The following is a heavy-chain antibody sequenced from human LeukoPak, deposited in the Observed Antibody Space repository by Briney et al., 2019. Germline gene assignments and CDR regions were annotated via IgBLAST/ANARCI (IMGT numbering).Heavy chain of an antibody. Sequence: GGSLRLSCAASGFTLTKYWMHWVRHAPGKGPVWVSRMNTDGSSTTYADSVKGRFTISRDNSKNTLYLQMNSLRAEDTAVYYCAKVATQYYFDYWGQGTLVTVSS. CDR1: GFTLTKYW. J-gene: IGHJ4*02. V-gene: IGHV3-74*01. CDR2: MNTDGSST. D-gene: IGHD4-23*01. CDR3: AKVATQYYFDY.